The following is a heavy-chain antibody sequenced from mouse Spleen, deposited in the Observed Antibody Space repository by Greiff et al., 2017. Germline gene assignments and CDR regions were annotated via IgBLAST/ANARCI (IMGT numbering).Heavy chain of an antibody. CDR1: GYTFTSYW. CDR2: INPSSGYT. Sequence: QVHVKQSGAELAKPGASVKLSCKASGYTFTSYWMHWVKQRPGQGLEWIGYINPSSGYTKYNQKFKDKATLTADKSSSTAYMQLSSLTYEDSAVYYCAREGLLRSYAMDYWGQGTSVTVSS. J-gene: IGHJ4*01. CDR3: AREGLLRSYAMDY. V-gene: IGHV1-7*01. D-gene: IGHD1-1*01.